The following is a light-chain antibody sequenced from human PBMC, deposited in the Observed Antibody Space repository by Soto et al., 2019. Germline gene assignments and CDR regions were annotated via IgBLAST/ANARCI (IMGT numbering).Light chain of an antibody. Sequence: IQLTQYPSCLSASVGDRVTITCRASQSISSYLNWYQQKPGKAPKLLIYKASTLKSGFPSRFSGSGSGTEFTLTISSLQPDDFATYYCQHYNSYSEAFGQGTTVDIK. V-gene: IGKV1-5*03. J-gene: IGKJ1*01. CDR1: QSISSY. CDR2: KAS. CDR3: QHYNSYSEA.